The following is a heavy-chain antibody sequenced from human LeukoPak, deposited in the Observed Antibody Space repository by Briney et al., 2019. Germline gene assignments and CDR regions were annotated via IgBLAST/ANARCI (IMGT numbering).Heavy chain of an antibody. CDR3: ARMQLASYYYYYYMDV. J-gene: IGHJ6*03. V-gene: IGHV4-61*02. CDR2: IYTSGST. D-gene: IGHD6-13*01. CDR1: GGSISSGSYY. Sequence: SETLSLTCTVSGGSISSGSYYWSWIRQPAGKGLVWIGRIYTSGSTNYNPSLKSRVTISVDTSKNQFSLKLSSVTAADTAVYYCARMQLASYYYYYYMDVWGKGTTVTVSS.